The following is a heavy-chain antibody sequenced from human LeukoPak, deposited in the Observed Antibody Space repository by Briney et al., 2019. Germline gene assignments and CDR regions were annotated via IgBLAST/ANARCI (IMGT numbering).Heavy chain of an antibody. CDR3: ARGETYCSGGSCYPGWFDP. V-gene: IGHV1-2*02. CDR2: INPNSGDT. J-gene: IGHJ5*02. CDR1: GYSFTGYY. Sequence: ASVKVSCKASGYSFTGYYMHWVRQAPGQGLEWMGWINPNSGDTKYAQKFQGRVTMTRDTSISTAYMELSRLRSDDTAVYYCARGETYCSGGSCYPGWFDPWGQGTLVTVSS. D-gene: IGHD2-15*01.